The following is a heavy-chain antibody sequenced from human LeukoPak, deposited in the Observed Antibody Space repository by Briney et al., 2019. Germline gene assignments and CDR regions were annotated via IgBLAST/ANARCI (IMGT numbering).Heavy chain of an antibody. CDR2: TYYRSKWYN. Sequence: SQTLSLTCAISGDSVSINSAAWNWIRQSPSRGLEWLGRTYYRSKWYNDYAVSVKSRITINPDTSKNQFSLQLNSVTPEDTAVYYCARDQASDYGDYGAFDIWGQGTMVTVSS. CDR1: GDSVSINSAA. J-gene: IGHJ3*02. CDR3: ARDQASDYGDYGAFDI. D-gene: IGHD4-17*01. V-gene: IGHV6-1*01.